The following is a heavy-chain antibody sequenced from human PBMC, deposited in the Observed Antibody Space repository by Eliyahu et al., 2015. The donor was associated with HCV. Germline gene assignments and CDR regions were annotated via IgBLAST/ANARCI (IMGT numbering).Heavy chain of an antibody. D-gene: IGHD3-3*01. J-gene: IGHJ6*02. V-gene: IGHV4-4*02. Sequence: QVQLQESGPGLVKPSGTLSXTCAVSGGXIXSSNWWSWVRQPPGKGLEWIGEIYHSGSTNYNPSLKSRVTISVDKSKNQFSLKLSSVTAADTAVYYCARIGVTIFGVVGDNEAYGMDVWGQGTTVTVSS. CDR2: IYHSGST. CDR1: GGXIXSSNW. CDR3: ARIGVTIFGVVGDNEAYGMDV.